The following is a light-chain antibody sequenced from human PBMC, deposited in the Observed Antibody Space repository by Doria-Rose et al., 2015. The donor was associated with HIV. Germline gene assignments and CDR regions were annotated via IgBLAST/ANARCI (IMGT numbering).Light chain of an antibody. J-gene: IGKJ1*01. CDR2: KAS. V-gene: IGKV1-5*03. CDR3: QQYNSYPWT. CDR1: QSISSW. Sequence: CLWDRVTLTCRASQSISSWLAWYQQEPGKAPKLLIYKASTLESGVPSRFSGSGSGTSFTLTITSLQPDDFATYYCQQYNSYPWTFGQGTKVEIK.